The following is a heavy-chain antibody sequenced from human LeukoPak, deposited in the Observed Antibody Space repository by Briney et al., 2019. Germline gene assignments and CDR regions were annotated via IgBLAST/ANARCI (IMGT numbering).Heavy chain of an antibody. Sequence: GGSLRLSCAASGFTFSSYAMHWVRQAPGKGLEWVAVISYDGSNKYYADSVKGRFTISRDNSKNTLYLQTNSLRAEDTAVYYCAKDILPGIPDDWGQGTLVTVSS. CDR2: ISYDGSNK. V-gene: IGHV3-30*04. CDR1: GFTFSSYA. CDR3: AKDILPGIPDD. D-gene: IGHD1-14*01. J-gene: IGHJ4*02.